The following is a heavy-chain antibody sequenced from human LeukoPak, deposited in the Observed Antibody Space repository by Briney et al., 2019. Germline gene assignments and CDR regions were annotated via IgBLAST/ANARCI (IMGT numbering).Heavy chain of an antibody. J-gene: IGHJ4*02. D-gene: IGHD1-26*01. V-gene: IGHV3-23*01. Sequence: PGGSLRLSCAASGFTFSSFTMTWVRQAPGKGLEWVSSISGSGDRTYYADSVKGRFTISRDDSRNTLYLQMNSVRAEDTAVYYCAKDLDGSPDDYWGQGTLVTVSS. CDR1: GFTFSSFT. CDR3: AKDLDGSPDDY. CDR2: ISGSGDRT.